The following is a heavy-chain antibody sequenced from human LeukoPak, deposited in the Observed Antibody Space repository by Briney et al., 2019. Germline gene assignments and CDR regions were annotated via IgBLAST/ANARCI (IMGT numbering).Heavy chain of an antibody. D-gene: IGHD5-24*01. CDR3: VRRGGSDGWGAFDI. CDR1: EFTFSNYV. V-gene: IGHV3-23*01. Sequence: GGSLRLSCAASEFTFSNYVMNWVRQAPGKGLEWVSSIRQSGDITYYADSVKGRFTISRDNSKNTLSLQMNSLSREDTAIYYCVRRGGSDGWGAFDIWGQGTVVTVSS. CDR2: IRQSGDIT. J-gene: IGHJ3*02.